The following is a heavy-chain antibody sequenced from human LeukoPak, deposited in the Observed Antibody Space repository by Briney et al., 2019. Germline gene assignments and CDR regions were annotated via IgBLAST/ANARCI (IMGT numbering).Heavy chain of an antibody. CDR1: GYTFTGYY. D-gene: IGHD2-2*01. Sequence: ASVKVSCKASGYTFTGYYMHWVRQAPGQGLEWMGWINPNSGGTNYAQKFQGRVTMTRDTSISTAYMELSRLRSDDTAVYYCARSLPYCSSTSCQFDYWGQGTLVTVSS. V-gene: IGHV1-2*02. CDR3: ARSLPYCSSTSCQFDY. CDR2: INPNSGGT. J-gene: IGHJ4*02.